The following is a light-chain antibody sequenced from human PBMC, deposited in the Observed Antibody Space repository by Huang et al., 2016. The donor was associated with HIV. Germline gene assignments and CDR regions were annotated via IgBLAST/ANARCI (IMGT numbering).Light chain of an antibody. CDR1: QSVRSSIF. V-gene: IGKV3-20*01. J-gene: IGKJ2*01. CDR2: GAS. CDR3: QLYGSYT. Sequence: EIVLTQSPGTLSLSPGERATLSCRASQSVRSSIFLAGYQQKPGQAPRLLIYGASSRSTDIPDRFSGSGSGTDFTLTISRLEPEDFAVYYCQLYGSYTFGQGTKLEMK.